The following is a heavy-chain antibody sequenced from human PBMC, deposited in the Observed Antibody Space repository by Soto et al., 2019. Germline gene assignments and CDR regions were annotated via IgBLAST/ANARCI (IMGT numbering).Heavy chain of an antibody. CDR1: GFIFSSYA. J-gene: IGHJ4*02. V-gene: IGHV3-30-3*02. Sequence: QVQLEESGGGVVQPGTSLRLACAASGFIFSSYAMHWVRQAPGKGLEWVAFTSYEESQKYYGDSMKGRFTISRDNSKNTLFLQMNSLRGEDTAVYYCAKTTEPFTYGHDLDYWGQGTLVTVSS. CDR3: AKTTEPFTYGHDLDY. D-gene: IGHD2-8*01. CDR2: TSYEESQK.